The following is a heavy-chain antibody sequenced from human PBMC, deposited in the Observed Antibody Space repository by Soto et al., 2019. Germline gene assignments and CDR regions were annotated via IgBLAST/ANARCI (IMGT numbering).Heavy chain of an antibody. Sequence: SETLSLTCTVSGGSISSGGYYWSWIRQHPGKGLEWIGYIYYSGSTYYNPSLKSRVTISVDTSKNQFSLKLSSVTAADTAVYYCAGAYGQLLYLDYWGQGTLVTVSS. CDR1: GGSISSGGYY. CDR2: IYYSGST. D-gene: IGHD2-2*01. J-gene: IGHJ4*02. CDR3: AGAYGQLLYLDY. V-gene: IGHV4-31*03.